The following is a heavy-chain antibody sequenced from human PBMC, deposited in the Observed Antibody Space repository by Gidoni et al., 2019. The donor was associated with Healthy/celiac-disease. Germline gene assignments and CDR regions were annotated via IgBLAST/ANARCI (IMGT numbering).Heavy chain of an antibody. Sequence: EVQLVESGGGLVKPGGSLRRTCAASGCTFSSYSMNWVRQAPGKGREGFSSISSSSSYIYYADSVKGRFTISRDNAKNSLYLQMNSLRAEDTAVYYCARGRFLEWLLFDYWGQGTLVTVSS. D-gene: IGHD3-3*01. CDR2: ISSSSSYI. J-gene: IGHJ4*02. CDR3: ARGRFLEWLLFDY. CDR1: GCTFSSYS. V-gene: IGHV3-21*01.